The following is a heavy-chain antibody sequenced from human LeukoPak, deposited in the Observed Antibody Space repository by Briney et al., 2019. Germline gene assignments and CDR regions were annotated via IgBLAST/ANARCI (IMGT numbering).Heavy chain of an antibody. J-gene: IGHJ3*02. CDR3: ASSDYYDAFDI. V-gene: IGHV4-59*08. Sequence: SETLSLTCTVSGGSISSYYWSWIRQPPGKGLEWIGYIYYSGSTNYNPSLKSRVTISVGTSKNQFSLKLSSVTAADTAVYYCASSDYYDAFDIWGQGTMVTVSS. CDR1: GGSISSYY. CDR2: IYYSGST. D-gene: IGHD3-10*01.